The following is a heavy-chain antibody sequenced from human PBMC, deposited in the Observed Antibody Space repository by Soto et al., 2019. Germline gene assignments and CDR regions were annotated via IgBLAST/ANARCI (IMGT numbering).Heavy chain of an antibody. J-gene: IGHJ3*02. CDR1: GGSISSYY. D-gene: IGHD3-22*01. Sequence: QVQLQESGPGLVKPSETLSLTCSVSGGSISSYYWSWIRQPPGKGLEWIAYIYYSGTSYNPSLKRRVAMSLSTPKTQVSLRLSSVTAAATALYYCARTYDGSGPNSGGYGFDIWGQGTMVTVSS. CDR3: ARTYDGSGPNSGGYGFDI. V-gene: IGHV4-59*01. CDR2: IYYSGT.